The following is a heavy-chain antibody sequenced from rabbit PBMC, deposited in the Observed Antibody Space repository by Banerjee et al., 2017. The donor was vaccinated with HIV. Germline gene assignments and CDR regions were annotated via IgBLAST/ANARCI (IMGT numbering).Heavy chain of an antibody. V-gene: IGHV1S39*01. D-gene: IGHD5-1*01. Sequence: QEQLVESGGGLVQPGGSLKLSCKASGFDFSSYGVSWVRQAPGKGLEWIGYIDPVFGGTYYATWAKGRFTISKASWTTVTLQMTSLTAADTATYFCAREDGANGSPILWGQGTLVTVS. CDR3: AREDGANGSPIL. J-gene: IGHJ4*01. CDR2: IDPVFGGT. CDR1: GFDFSSYG.